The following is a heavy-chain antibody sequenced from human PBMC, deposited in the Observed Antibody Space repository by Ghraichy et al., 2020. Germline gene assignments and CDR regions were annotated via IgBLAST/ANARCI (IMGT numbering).Heavy chain of an antibody. CDR1: GGSISSGSYY. J-gene: IGHJ5*02. CDR3: ARDMIAAPYNWFDP. V-gene: IGHV4-61*02. CDR2: IYTSGST. D-gene: IGHD6-13*01. Sequence: SLNISCTVSGGSISSGSYYWSWIRQPAGKGLEWIGRIYTSGSTNYNPSLESRVTVSVDTSKNQFSLKLSSVTAADTAVYYCARDMIAAPYNWFDPWGQGTLVTVSS.